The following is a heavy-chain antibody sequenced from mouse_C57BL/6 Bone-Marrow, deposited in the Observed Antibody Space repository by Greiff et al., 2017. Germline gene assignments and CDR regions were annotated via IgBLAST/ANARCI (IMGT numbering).Heavy chain of an antibody. D-gene: IGHD2-12*01. CDR2: IYPRSGNT. V-gene: IGHV1-81*01. J-gene: IGHJ3*01. CDR3: ARVTRAY. CDR1: GYTFTSYG. Sequence: VKLMESGAELARPGASVKLSCKASGYTFTSYGISWVKQRTGQGLEWIGEIYPRSGNTYYNEKFKGKATLTADKSSSTAYMELRSLTSEDSAVYFCARVTRAYWGQGTLVTVSA.